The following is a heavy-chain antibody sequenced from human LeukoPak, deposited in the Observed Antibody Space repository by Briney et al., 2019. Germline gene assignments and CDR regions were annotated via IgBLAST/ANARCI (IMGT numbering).Heavy chain of an antibody. V-gene: IGHV4-34*01. Sequence: SSETLSLTSAVYGGSFSGYYWSWIRQPPGKGLEWIGEINHSGSTNYNPSLKSRVTISVDTSKNQFSLKLSSVTASDTAVYYCARLGLGRYCSSTSCIRKNYYYYMDVWGKGTTVTISS. J-gene: IGHJ6*03. D-gene: IGHD2-2*01. CDR3: ARLGLGRYCSSTSCIRKNYYYYMDV. CDR2: INHSGST. CDR1: GGSFSGYY.